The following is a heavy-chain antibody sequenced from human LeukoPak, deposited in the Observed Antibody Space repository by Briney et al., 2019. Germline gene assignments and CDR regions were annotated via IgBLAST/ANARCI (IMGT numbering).Heavy chain of an antibody. J-gene: IGHJ4*02. D-gene: IGHD1-26*01. CDR2: IYTSGST. CDR1: GGSVSSHY. CDR3: ARHVEWDTYYFDY. Sequence: SETLSLTCTVSGGSVSSHYWTWIRQPAGKGLEWIGRIYTSGSTNYNPSLKSRVTMSVDTVKNQFSLKLSSVSAADTAVYYCARHVEWDTYYFDYWGQGTLVTVSS. V-gene: IGHV4-4*07.